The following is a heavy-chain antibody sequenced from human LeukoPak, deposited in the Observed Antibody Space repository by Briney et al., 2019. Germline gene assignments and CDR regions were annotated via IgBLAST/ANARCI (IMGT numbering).Heavy chain of an antibody. V-gene: IGHV4-34*01. CDR2: INHSGST. CDR3: ARKNHSRRALDY. J-gene: IGHJ4*02. Sequence: PSETLSLTCAVYGGSFSGYYWSWIRQPPGKGLEWIGEINHSGSTNYNPSLKSRVTISVDTSKNQFSLKLSSVTAADTAVYYCARKNHSRRALDYWGQGTLVTVSS. D-gene: IGHD2-15*01. CDR1: GGSFSGYY.